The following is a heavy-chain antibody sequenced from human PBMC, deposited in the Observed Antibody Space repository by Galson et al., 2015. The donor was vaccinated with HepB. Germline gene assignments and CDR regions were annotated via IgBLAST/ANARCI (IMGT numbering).Heavy chain of an antibody. CDR3: ARDFGVDTVMASTPYLDY. J-gene: IGHJ4*02. Sequence: SLRLSCAASGFTFSSYSMNWVRQAPGKGLEWVSSISSSSSYIYYADSVKGRFTISRDNAKNSLYLQMNSLRAEDTAVYYCARDFGVDTVMASTPYLDYWGQGTLVTVSS. CDR1: GFTFSSYS. V-gene: IGHV3-21*01. D-gene: IGHD5-18*01. CDR2: ISSSSSYI.